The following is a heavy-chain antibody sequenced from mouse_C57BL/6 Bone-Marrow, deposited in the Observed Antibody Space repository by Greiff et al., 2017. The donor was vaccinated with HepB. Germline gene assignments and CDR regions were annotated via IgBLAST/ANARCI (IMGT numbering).Heavy chain of an antibody. Sequence: EVQLQQSGAELVRPGASVKLSCTASGFNIKDYYMHWVKQRPEQGLEWIGRIDPEDGDTEYAPKFQGKATMTADTSSNTAYLQLSSLTSEDTAVYYCTTPSNCERVWFAYWGQGTLVTVSA. CDR3: TTPSNCERVWFAY. V-gene: IGHV14-1*01. D-gene: IGHD2-5*01. CDR1: GFNIKDYY. J-gene: IGHJ3*01. CDR2: IDPEDGDT.